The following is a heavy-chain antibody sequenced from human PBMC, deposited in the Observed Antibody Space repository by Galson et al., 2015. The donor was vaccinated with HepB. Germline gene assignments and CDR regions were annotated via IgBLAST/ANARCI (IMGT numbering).Heavy chain of an antibody. CDR1: GFTFSSHW. CDR2: INRDGSQS. V-gene: IGHV3-7*03. CDR3: SRTYCGYDVYYFQYKMDV. D-gene: IGHD5-12*01. Sequence: SLRLSCAVSGFTFSSHWMTWVRQAPGKGLEWVANINRDGSQSNYVDSVTGRFTISRDDSKSIAYLQMNSLTTGDTAVYYCSRTYCGYDVYYFQYKMDVWGKGTTVTVSS. J-gene: IGHJ6*04.